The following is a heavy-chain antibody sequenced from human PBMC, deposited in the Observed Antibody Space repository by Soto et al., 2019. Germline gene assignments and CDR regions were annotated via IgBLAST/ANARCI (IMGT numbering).Heavy chain of an antibody. D-gene: IGHD3-3*01. J-gene: IGHJ6*02. Sequence: ASVTVSCKASGYTFTSYGISWVRQAPGQGLEWMGWISAYNGNTNYAQKLQGRVTMTTDTSTSTAYMELRSLRSDDTAVYYCARGSQRYYDFWSGPSVKYYYYYGMDVWGQGTTVTVSS. CDR3: ARGSQRYYDFWSGPSVKYYYYYGMDV. CDR1: GYTFTSYG. V-gene: IGHV1-18*04. CDR2: ISAYNGNT.